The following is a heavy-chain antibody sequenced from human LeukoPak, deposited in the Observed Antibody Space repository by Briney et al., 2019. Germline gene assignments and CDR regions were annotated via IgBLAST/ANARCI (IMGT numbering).Heavy chain of an antibody. CDR2: INWNGGST. Sequence: GGSLRLSCAASGFTFDDYGMSWVRQAPGKGLEWVSGINWNGGSTGYADSVKGRFTISRDNAKNSLYLQMNGLRAEDTALYYCAREYYYDSSGYLGVFDYWGQGTLVTVSS. J-gene: IGHJ4*02. CDR3: AREYYYDSSGYLGVFDY. V-gene: IGHV3-20*04. CDR1: GFTFDDYG. D-gene: IGHD3-22*01.